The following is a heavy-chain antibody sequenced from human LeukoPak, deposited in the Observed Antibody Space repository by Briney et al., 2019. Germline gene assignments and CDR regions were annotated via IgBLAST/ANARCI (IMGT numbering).Heavy chain of an antibody. D-gene: IGHD2-2*01. Sequence: ASVKVCCKVSGYTLAKLSMHWARQAPGKGLEWMGGFDPEDGETIYAQKFQGRVTMTADKSTSTAYMELSSLRSEDTAVYYCARGGRYCSSTSCLGFWFDPWGQGTLVTVSS. CDR2: FDPEDGET. J-gene: IGHJ5*02. V-gene: IGHV1-24*01. CDR3: ARGGRYCSSTSCLGFWFDP. CDR1: GYTLAKLS.